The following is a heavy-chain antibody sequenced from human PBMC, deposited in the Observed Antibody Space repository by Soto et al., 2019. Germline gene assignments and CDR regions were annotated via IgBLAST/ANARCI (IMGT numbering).Heavy chain of an antibody. CDR1: GGSISSYY. D-gene: IGHD3-16*01. J-gene: IGHJ4*02. CDR3: ARAWGRVFDY. V-gene: IGHV4-59*01. Sequence: QVQLQESGPGLXKPSETLSLTCTVSGGSISSYYWSWIRQPPGKGLEWIGYIYYSGSTNYNPSLKSRVTISVDTSKNQFSLKLSSMTAADTAVYYCARAWGRVFDYWGQGTLVTVSS. CDR2: IYYSGST.